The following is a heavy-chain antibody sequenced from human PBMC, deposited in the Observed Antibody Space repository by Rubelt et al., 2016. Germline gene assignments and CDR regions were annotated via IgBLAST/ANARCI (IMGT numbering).Heavy chain of an antibody. Sequence: VQLVESGGGLVQPGGSLRLSCAASGFTFSGFYMSWVRQAPGRGREWLSCISGSANTIHYADSVKGRFNISRDNAKNSMYMQMSSLRADDTAVYYCTNHGLDAFDIWGQGTKVIVSS. J-gene: IGHJ3*02. CDR3: TNHGLDAFDI. V-gene: IGHV3-48*04. CDR1: GFTFSGFY. CDR2: ISGSANTI. D-gene: IGHD1-14*01.